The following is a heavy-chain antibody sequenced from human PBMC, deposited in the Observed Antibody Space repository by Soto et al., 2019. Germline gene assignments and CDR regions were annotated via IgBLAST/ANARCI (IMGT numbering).Heavy chain of an antibody. CDR1: GFTLSNFW. D-gene: IGHD6-13*01. CDR3: VRYSDEAEPGKPNFDY. CDR2: ISSDGSTT. Sequence: GGSLRLSCAVSGFTLSNFWMHWVRQAPGKGLVWVARISSDGSTTRYADSVRGRFTISRDNAKNTLDLQMNSLRAEDTAVYYCVRYSDEAEPGKPNFDYWGQGTLVTVSS. J-gene: IGHJ4*02. V-gene: IGHV3-74*01.